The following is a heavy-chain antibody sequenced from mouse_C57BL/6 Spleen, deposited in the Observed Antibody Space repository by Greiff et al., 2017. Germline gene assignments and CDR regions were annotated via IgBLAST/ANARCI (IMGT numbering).Heavy chain of an antibody. CDR3: ARYGPTTATWYFDV. V-gene: IGHV1-55*01. D-gene: IGHD1-2*01. Sequence: QVQLQQPGAELVKPGASVKMSCKASGYTFTSYWITWVKQRPGQGLEWIGDIYPGSGSTNYNEKFKSKATLTVDTSSSTAYMQLSSLTSEDSAVXYCARYGPTTATWYFDVWGTGTTVTVSS. CDR2: IYPGSGST. CDR1: GYTFTSYW. J-gene: IGHJ1*03.